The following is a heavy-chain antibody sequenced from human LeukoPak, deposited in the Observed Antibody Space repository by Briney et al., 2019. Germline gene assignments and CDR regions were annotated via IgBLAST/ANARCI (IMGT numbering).Heavy chain of an antibody. J-gene: IGHJ5*02. CDR3: ARAPEVYDSTSDGGGWLDP. CDR2: IYDSGST. V-gene: IGHV4-61*01. CDR1: GGSVNSGNYY. Sequence: SETLSLTCTVSGGSVNSGNYYWIWIRQPPGKVLEWLGYIYDSGSTNYNPSLKSRVTISEDTSKNQFSLKLRFVTAADTAVYYCARAPEVYDSTSDGGGWLDPWGQGIRVTVSS. D-gene: IGHD2-15*01.